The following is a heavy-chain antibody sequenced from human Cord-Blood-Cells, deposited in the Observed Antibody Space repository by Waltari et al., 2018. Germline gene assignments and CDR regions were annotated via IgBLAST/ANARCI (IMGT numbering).Heavy chain of an antibody. D-gene: IGHD3-10*01. Sequence: QVQLVESGGGVVQPGRSLRLSCAASGFTFSSYGMHWVRQGPGKGLEWVAVIWYDGSNKYYADSVKGRFTISRDNSKNTLYLQMNSLRAEDTAVYYYARDYYGSGSYLDYWGQGTLVTVSS. CDR2: IWYDGSNK. CDR3: ARDYYGSGSYLDY. J-gene: IGHJ4*02. V-gene: IGHV3-33*01. CDR1: GFTFSSYG.